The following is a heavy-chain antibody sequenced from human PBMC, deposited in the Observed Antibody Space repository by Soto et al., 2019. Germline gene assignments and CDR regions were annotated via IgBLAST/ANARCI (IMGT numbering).Heavy chain of an antibody. Sequence: PSETLSLTCTVSGGSISSYYWSWIRQPPGKGLEWIGYIYYSGSTNYNPSLKSRVTISVDTSKNQFSLKLSSVTAADTAVYYCARVNYGDYARRYFQHWGQGTLVTVSS. D-gene: IGHD4-17*01. CDR1: GGSISSYY. V-gene: IGHV4-59*01. J-gene: IGHJ1*01. CDR2: IYYSGST. CDR3: ARVNYGDYARRYFQH.